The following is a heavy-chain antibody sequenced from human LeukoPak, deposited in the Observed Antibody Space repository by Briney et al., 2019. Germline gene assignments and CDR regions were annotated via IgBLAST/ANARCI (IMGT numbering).Heavy chain of an antibody. Sequence: GGSLRLSCAASGFTFSSYAMSWVRQAPGKGLEWVSAISGSGGSTYYADSVKGRFTISRDNSKNTLYLQMNSLRAEDTAVYYCAKDQVTMVRGVSYYYYYGMDVWGQGTTVSV. J-gene: IGHJ6*02. CDR2: ISGSGGST. V-gene: IGHV3-23*01. CDR3: AKDQVTMVRGVSYYYYYGMDV. D-gene: IGHD3-10*01. CDR1: GFTFSSYA.